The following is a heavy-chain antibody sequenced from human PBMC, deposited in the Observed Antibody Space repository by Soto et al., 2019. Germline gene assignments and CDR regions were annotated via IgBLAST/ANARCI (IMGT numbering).Heavy chain of an antibody. J-gene: IGHJ4*02. V-gene: IGHV3-23*01. Sequence: QLLESGGSLVEPGGSLRLSCSASGFAFSAYAMSWVRQAPQKGLEWVSGIGGGGHDTRYGYSVKGRFSITRDNSTNTLYLEMNRLTAEDTAVYYCAKHPIFGVVTHYFAHWGRGVLVSVSS. D-gene: IGHD3-3*01. CDR2: IGGGGHDT. CDR1: GFAFSAYA. CDR3: AKHPIFGVVTHYFAH.